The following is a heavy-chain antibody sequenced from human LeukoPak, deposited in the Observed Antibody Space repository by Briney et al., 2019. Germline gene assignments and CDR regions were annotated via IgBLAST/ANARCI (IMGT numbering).Heavy chain of an antibody. V-gene: IGHV1-18*01. CDR2: ISAYNGNT. J-gene: IGHJ4*02. CDR1: GYTFTSYG. Sequence: ASVKVSCKASGYTFTSYGISWVRQAPGQGLEWMGWISAYNGNTNYAQKLQGRVTMTTDTSTSTAYMELRSLRSDDTAVYYCARDYYDSSGYYHPYFDYWGQGTLVTVSS. CDR3: ARDYYDSSGYYHPYFDY. D-gene: IGHD3-22*01.